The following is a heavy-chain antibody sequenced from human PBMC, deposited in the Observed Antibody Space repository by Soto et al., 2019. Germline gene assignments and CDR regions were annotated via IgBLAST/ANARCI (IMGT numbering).Heavy chain of an antibody. CDR2: ISSNGGST. Sequence: GGSLRLSCAASGFTFSSYAMHWVRQAPGKGLEYVSAISSNGGSTYYANSVKGRFTISRDNSKNTLYLQMGSLRAEDMAVYYCARDNRGRYNWNDGKYYFDYWGQGTLVTVSS. D-gene: IGHD1-1*01. CDR3: ARDNRGRYNWNDGKYYFDY. J-gene: IGHJ4*02. V-gene: IGHV3-64*01. CDR1: GFTFSSYA.